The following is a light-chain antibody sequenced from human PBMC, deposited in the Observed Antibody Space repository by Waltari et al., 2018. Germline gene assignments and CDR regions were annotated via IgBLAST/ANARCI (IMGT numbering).Light chain of an antibody. V-gene: IGKV3D-20*01. CDR3: QQYGSSPPIT. CDR2: DAS. Sequence: EMVLTQSPATLSLSPGERATLSCRASESVSSSYLAWYQQKPGLAPRLLIYDASNRATGIPDRFSGSGSGTDFTLTISRMEPEDFAVYYCQQYGSSPPITFGGGTKVEIK. J-gene: IGKJ4*01. CDR1: ESVSSSY.